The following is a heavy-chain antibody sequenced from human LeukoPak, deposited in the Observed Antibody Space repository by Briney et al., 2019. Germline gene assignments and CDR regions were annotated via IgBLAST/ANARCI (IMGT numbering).Heavy chain of an antibody. V-gene: IGHV1-18*01. J-gene: IGHJ5*02. D-gene: IGHD1-26*01. CDR1: GYTFTSSG. CDR3: ARDQVGATRLFDR. CDR2: ISAYNGNT. Sequence: ASVKVSSKASGYTFTSSGISWVRQAPGQGLEWMGWISAYNGNTNYAQKLQGRVTMTTDTSTSTAYMELRSLRSDDTAVYYCARDQVGATRLFDRWGQGTLVTVSS.